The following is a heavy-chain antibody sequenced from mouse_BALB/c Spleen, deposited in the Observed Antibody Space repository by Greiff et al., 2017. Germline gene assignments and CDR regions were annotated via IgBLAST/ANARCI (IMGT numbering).Heavy chain of an antibody. V-gene: IGHV2-9*02. J-gene: IGHJ3*01. CDR3: ASPYYGNSWFAY. Sequence: VKLMESGPGLVAPSQSLSITCTASGFSFTSYGVHWVRQPPGKGLEWLGVIWAGGSTNYNSDLMSRLSNSKDNSNSQVFLKMNSLQTDDKAMYYCASPYYGNSWFAYWGQGTLVTVSA. CDR1: GFSFTSYG. D-gene: IGHD2-10*01. CDR2: IWAGGST.